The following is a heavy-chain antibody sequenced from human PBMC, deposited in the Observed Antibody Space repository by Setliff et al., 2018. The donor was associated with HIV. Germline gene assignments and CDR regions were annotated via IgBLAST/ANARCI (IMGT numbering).Heavy chain of an antibody. J-gene: IGHJ4*02. CDR2: IIPIFGIA. CDR1: GGTFRKYA. D-gene: IGHD3-16*01. V-gene: IGHV1-69*10. Sequence: ASVKVSCKASGGTFRKYAISWVRQAPGQGLEWMGGIIPIFGIANYAQKFQGRVTMTRDTSTNTVYMELSSLTSEDTAVYYCARGGEGLANWGQGTLVTVSS. CDR3: ARGGEGLAN.